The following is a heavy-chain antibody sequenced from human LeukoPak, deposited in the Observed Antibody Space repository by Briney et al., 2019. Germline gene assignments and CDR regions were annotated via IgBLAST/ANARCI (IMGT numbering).Heavy chain of an antibody. CDR3: AHRREYYYGSGSYYNDPWWFDP. V-gene: IGHV2-5*01. J-gene: IGHJ5*02. CDR2: IYWNDDK. D-gene: IGHD3-10*01. CDR1: GFSLSTSGVG. Sequence: SGPTLVKPTQTLTLTCTFSGFSLSTSGVGVGWIRQPPGKALEWLALIYWNDDKRYSPSLKSRLTITKDTSKNQVVLTMTNMDPVDTATYYCAHRREYYYGSGSYYNDPWWFDPWGQGTLVTVSS.